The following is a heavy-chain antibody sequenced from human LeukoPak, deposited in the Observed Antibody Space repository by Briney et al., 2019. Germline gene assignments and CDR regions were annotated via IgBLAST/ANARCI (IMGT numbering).Heavy chain of an antibody. CDR2: INHSGST. CDR1: GGSFSGYY. J-gene: IGHJ1*01. D-gene: IGHD6-6*01. CDR3: ARGGIEYSSPLRRNRAEYFQH. Sequence: SEALSLTCAVYGGSFSGYYWSWIRQPPGKGLKWIGEINHSGSTNYNPSLKSRVTISVDTSKNQFSLKLSSVTAADTAVYYCARGGIEYSSPLRRNRAEYFQHWGQGTLVTVSS. V-gene: IGHV4-34*01.